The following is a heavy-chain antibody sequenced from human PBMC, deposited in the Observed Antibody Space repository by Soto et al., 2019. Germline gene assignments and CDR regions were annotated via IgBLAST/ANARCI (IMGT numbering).Heavy chain of an antibody. Sequence: SVKVSCKASGGTFSSYRINWVRQAPGQGLEWVGGIVPIYRTADYAQKFQGRVTITADESARTAYLELRSLKSQDTAVYYCARDSGAKLSSSWGQGTLVTVS. CDR1: GGTFSSYR. CDR2: IVPIYRTA. D-gene: IGHD6-13*01. J-gene: IGHJ4*02. CDR3: ARDSGAKLSSS. V-gene: IGHV1-69*13.